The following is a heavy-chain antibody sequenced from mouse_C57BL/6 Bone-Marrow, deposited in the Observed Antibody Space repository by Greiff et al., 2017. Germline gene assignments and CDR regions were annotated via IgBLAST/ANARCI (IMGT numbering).Heavy chain of an antibody. D-gene: IGHD1-1*01. CDR2: IYPGSGST. V-gene: IGHV1-55*01. CDR1: GYTFTSYW. CDR3: ARGTKGYFDV. J-gene: IGHJ1*03. Sequence: QVQLKQPGAELVKPGASVKMSCKASGYTFTSYWITWVKQRPGQGLEWIGDIYPGSGSTNYNEKFKSKATLTVDTSSSTAYMQLSSLTSEDSAVYYCARGTKGYFDVWGTGTTVTVSS.